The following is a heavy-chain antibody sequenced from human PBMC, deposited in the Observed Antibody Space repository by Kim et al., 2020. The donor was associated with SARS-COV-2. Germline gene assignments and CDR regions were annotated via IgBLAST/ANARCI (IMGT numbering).Heavy chain of an antibody. CDR1: GGSIRETNHY. D-gene: IGHD3-16*01. Sequence: SETLSLTCTVSGGSIRETNHYWGWIRLSPGKGLEWIGLIHFSGDTYYNPSLKSRVSISVDTSRNHLSLNLMSLTAADTAIYYCARHLDFDYTWGTRRLNYCDYWGQGALVPVSS. CDR2: IHFSGDT. V-gene: IGHV4-39*07. J-gene: IGHJ4*02. CDR3: ARHLDFDYTWGTRRLNYCDY.